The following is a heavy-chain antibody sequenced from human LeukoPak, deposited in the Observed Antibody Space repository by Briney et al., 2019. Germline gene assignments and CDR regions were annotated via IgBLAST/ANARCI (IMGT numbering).Heavy chain of an antibody. J-gene: IGHJ4*02. D-gene: IGHD3-16*02. Sequence: PGGSLRLSCAASGFTFSSYGMHWVRQAPGKGLEWVAFIRYDGSNKYYADSVRGRFTISGDNSKNTLYLQMNSLRAEDTAVYYCAKGDDYVWGSYRFPLGYWGQGTLVTVSS. CDR3: AKGDDYVWGSYRFPLGY. CDR2: IRYDGSNK. V-gene: IGHV3-30*02. CDR1: GFTFSSYG.